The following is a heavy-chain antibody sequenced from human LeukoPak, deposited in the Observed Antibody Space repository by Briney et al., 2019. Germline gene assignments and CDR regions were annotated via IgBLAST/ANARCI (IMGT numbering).Heavy chain of an antibody. CDR2: IIPIFGTA. CDR3: ASSGGSGSYFVPTN. D-gene: IGHD3-10*01. J-gene: IGHJ4*02. V-gene: IGHV1-69*01. CDR1: GGTFISYA. Sequence: ASVKVSCKASGGTFISYAISWVRQAPGQGLEWMGGIIPIFGTANYAQKFQGRVTITADESTSTAYMELSSLRSEDTAVYYCASSGGSGSYFVPTNWGQGTLVTVSS.